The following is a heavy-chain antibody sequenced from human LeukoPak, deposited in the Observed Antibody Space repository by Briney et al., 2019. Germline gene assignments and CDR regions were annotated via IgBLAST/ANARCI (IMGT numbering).Heavy chain of an antibody. CDR2: INSDGSST. J-gene: IGHJ4*02. Sequence: GGSLRLSCAASGLTFSSYAMSWVRQAPGKGLVWVSRINSDGSSTSYADSVKGRFTISRDNAKNTLYLQMNSLRAEDTAVYYCARVTPPYSSGWVGYWGQGTLVTVSS. CDR3: ARVTPPYSSGWVGY. CDR1: GLTFSSYA. V-gene: IGHV3-74*01. D-gene: IGHD6-19*01.